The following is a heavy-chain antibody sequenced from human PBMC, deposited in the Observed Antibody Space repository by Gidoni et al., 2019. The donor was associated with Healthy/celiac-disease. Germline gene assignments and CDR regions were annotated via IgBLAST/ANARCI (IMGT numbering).Heavy chain of an antibody. D-gene: IGHD2-2*02. Sequence: QVQLVQSGAEVKKPGSSVKVSCKASGGTFSSYAISWGRQAPGQGLEWMGRIIPILGIANYAQKFQGRVTITADKSTSTAYMELSSLRSEDTAVYYCAREVGYCSSTSCYRVPNWFDPWGQGTLVTVSS. CDR2: IIPILGIA. V-gene: IGHV1-69*04. CDR3: AREVGYCSSTSCYRVPNWFDP. J-gene: IGHJ5*02. CDR1: GGTFSSYA.